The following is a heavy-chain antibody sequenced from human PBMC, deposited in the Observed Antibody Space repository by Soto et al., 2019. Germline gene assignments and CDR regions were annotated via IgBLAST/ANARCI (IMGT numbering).Heavy chain of an antibody. J-gene: IGHJ6*02. Sequence: GESLKISCKGSGYSFTSYWIGWVRQMPGKGLEWMGIIYPGDSDTRYSPSFQGQVTISADKSISTAYLQWSSLKASDTAMYYCARNGGNSSYYYGMDVWGQGTTVTVSS. V-gene: IGHV5-51*01. D-gene: IGHD4-4*01. CDR2: IYPGDSDT. CDR3: ARNGGNSSYYYGMDV. CDR1: GYSFTSYW.